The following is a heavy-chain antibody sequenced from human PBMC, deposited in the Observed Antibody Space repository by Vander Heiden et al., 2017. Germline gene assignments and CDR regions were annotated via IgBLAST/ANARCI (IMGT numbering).Heavy chain of an antibody. CDR3: ARVLIRFGGWFDP. V-gene: IGHV1-3*01. Sequence: QVQLVQSGTEVKKPGASVKVSCKASGSTFTNYAIHWVRQAPGQSLEWMGWINAGNGHTEYSHNFQGRVTFTSDTSASTAYMEVNSLRSEDTAVYYCARVLIRFGGWFDPWGQGTLVTVSS. CDR2: INAGNGHT. D-gene: IGHD3-16*01. CDR1: GSTFTNYA. J-gene: IGHJ5*02.